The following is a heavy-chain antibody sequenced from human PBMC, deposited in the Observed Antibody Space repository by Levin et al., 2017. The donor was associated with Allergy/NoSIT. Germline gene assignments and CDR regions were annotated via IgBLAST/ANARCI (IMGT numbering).Heavy chain of an antibody. V-gene: IGHV4-34*01. D-gene: IGHD6-19*01. Sequence: SCAVYGGSLSGYYWTWIRQPPGKRLEWIGEINHRRGTNYNSSLESRVYISIDTSQRQFSLELSSVTAADPAVYYCARVDIAVAGTPFDSWGQGTLVTVSS. J-gene: IGHJ5*01. CDR1: GGSLSGYY. CDR3: ARVDIAVAGTPFDS. CDR2: INHRRGT.